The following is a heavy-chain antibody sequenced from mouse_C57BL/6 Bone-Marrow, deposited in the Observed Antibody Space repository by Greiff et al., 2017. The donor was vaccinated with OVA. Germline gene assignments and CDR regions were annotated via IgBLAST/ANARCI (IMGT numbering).Heavy chain of an antibody. J-gene: IGHJ3*01. CDR1: GYTFTSYW. V-gene: IGHV1-64*01. CDR3: AEYYYGSSCPFAY. Sequence: QVQLQQPGAELVKPGASVKLSCKASGYTFTSYWMHWVKQRPGQGLEWIGMIHPNSGSTNYNEKFKSKATLTVDKSSSTAYMQLSSLTSEDSAVYYWAEYYYGSSCPFAYWGQGTLVTVSA. CDR2: IHPNSGST. D-gene: IGHD1-1*01.